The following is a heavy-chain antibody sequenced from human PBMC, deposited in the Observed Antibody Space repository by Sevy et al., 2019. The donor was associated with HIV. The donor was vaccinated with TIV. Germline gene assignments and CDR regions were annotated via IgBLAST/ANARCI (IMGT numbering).Heavy chain of an antibody. D-gene: IGHD2-15*01. V-gene: IGHV1-18*04. CDR2: ISAYNGNT. J-gene: IGHJ5*02. Sequence: ASVKVSCKASGYTFTSYGISWVRQAPGQGLEWMGWISAYNGNTNYAQKLQGRVTMTTDTSTSTAYMELRSLRSDDTAVYHCALTDCSGGSCYSEFDPWGQGTLVTVSS. CDR3: ALTDCSGGSCYSEFDP. CDR1: GYTFTSYG.